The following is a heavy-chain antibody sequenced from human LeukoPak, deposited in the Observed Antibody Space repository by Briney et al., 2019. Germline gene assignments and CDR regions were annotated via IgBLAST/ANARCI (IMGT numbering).Heavy chain of an antibody. CDR2: ISGSGGST. D-gene: IGHD3-3*01. CDR1: GFAFSNYW. J-gene: IGHJ4*02. V-gene: IGHV3-23*01. Sequence: GGSLRLSCAASGFAFSNYWMHWVRQAPGKGLEWVSAISGSGGSTYYADSVKGRFTISRDNSKNTLYLQMNSLRAEDTAVYYCAKDRGTIFGVVYYFDYWGQGTLVTVSS. CDR3: AKDRGTIFGVVYYFDY.